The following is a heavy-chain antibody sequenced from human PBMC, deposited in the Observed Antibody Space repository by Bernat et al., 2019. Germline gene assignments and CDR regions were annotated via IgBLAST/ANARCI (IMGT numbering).Heavy chain of an antibody. V-gene: IGHV3-21*05. CDR3: AIEHPQLVRYFDY. Sequence: EVQLVESGGGLVKPGGSLRLSCAASGFTFSSYSMNWVRQAPVKGLEWVSYISSISSYIDYADSVKGRFTISRDNAKNSLYLQMNSLRAEDTAVYYCAIEHPQLVRYFDYWGQGTLVTVSS. D-gene: IGHD6-13*01. CDR2: ISSISSYI. J-gene: IGHJ4*02. CDR1: GFTFSSYS.